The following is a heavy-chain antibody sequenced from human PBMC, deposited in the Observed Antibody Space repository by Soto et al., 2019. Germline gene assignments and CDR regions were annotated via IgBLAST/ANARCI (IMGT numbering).Heavy chain of an antibody. D-gene: IGHD3-10*01. CDR3: TRDRSSGSYFFDY. V-gene: IGHV1-69*01. J-gene: IGHJ4*02. CDR2: IIPMHGTV. Sequence: QVQLVQSGAEVKKHGSSVKVSCKASEGTLRDYAINWVRQAPGQGLEWMGGIIPMHGTVNYGQKFQGRVTITADESTTTVYMVVSSLREEDTAVYYCTRDRSSGSYFFDYWGQGTLITVSS. CDR1: EGTLRDYA.